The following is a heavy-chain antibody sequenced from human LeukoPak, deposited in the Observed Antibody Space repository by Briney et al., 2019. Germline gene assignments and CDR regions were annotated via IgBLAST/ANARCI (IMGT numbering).Heavy chain of an antibody. CDR2: ISSSSSTI. Sequence: GGSLRLSCAASGFTFSSCSMNWVRQAPGKGLEWVSYISSSSSTIYYADSVKGRFTISRDNAKNSLYLQMNSLRAEDTAVYYCARVLSLYYDSSGYHDYWGQGTLVTVSS. CDR3: ARVLSLYYDSSGYHDY. V-gene: IGHV3-48*04. J-gene: IGHJ4*02. CDR1: GFTFSSCS. D-gene: IGHD3-22*01.